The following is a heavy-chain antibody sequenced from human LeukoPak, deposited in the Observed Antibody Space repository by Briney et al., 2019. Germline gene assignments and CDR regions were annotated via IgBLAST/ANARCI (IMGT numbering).Heavy chain of an antibody. D-gene: IGHD3-3*01. CDR3: ARQYYDFWSGSAGDWFDP. J-gene: IGHJ5*02. CDR2: IYYSGST. V-gene: IGHV4-39*01. Sequence: KASETLSLTCTVSGGSISSSSYYWGWIRQPPGKGLEWIGSIYYSGSTYYNPSLKSRVTISVDTSKNQFYLKLSSVTAADTAVYYCARQYYDFWSGSAGDWFDPWGQGTLVTVSS. CDR1: GGSISSSSYY.